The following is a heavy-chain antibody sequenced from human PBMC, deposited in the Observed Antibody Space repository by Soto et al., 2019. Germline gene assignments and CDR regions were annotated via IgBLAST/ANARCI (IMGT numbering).Heavy chain of an antibody. CDR2: ISAYNGNT. V-gene: IGHV1-18*04. J-gene: IGHJ5*02. Sequence: ASVQVSCKASGYTFTSYGISWVRQAPGQELEWMGWISAYNGNTNYAQKLQGRVTMTTDTSTSTAYMELRSLRSDDTAVYYCARDGDIVVVVAATNWFDAWGQGTMVTVSS. D-gene: IGHD2-15*01. CDR3: ARDGDIVVVVAATNWFDA. CDR1: GYTFTSYG.